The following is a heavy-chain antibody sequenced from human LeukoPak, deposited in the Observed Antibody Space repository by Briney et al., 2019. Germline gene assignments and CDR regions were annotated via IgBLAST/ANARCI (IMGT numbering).Heavy chain of an antibody. D-gene: IGHD6-19*01. Sequence: SETLSLTCTVSGGSISSYYWIWIRQPPGKGLEWIGYIYYSGSTNYNPSLKSRVTISVDTSKNQFSLKLSSVTAADTAVYYCARRSSSGWGAFDIWGQGTMVTVSS. V-gene: IGHV4-59*01. CDR3: ARRSSSGWGAFDI. J-gene: IGHJ3*02. CDR2: IYYSGST. CDR1: GGSISSYY.